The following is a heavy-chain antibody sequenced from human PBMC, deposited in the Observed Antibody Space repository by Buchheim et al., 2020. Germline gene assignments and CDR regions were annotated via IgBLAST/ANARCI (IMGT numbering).Heavy chain of an antibody. CDR2: INTNSGGT. CDR3: ARGLVTAAAATRWFDP. J-gene: IGHJ5*02. D-gene: IGHD6-13*01. CDR1: GYTFTTYD. Sequence: QVQLVQSGAEVKKPGASVKVSCKASGYTFTTYDINWVRQATGQGLEWMGWINTNSGGTNYAQKFQGWVTMTRETSISTAYMELSRLRSDDTAVYYCARGLVTAAAATRWFDPWGQGTL. V-gene: IGHV1-2*04.